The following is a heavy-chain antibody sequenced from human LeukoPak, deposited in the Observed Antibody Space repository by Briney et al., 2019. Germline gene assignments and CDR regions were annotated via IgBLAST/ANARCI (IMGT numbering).Heavy chain of an antibody. CDR3: AREAAVPDPDYYFYYMDV. CDR2: ISAYSNNT. J-gene: IGHJ6*03. Sequence: GASVKVSCKASGYTFTSYGISWVRQAPGQGLEWMGWISAYSNNTNYAQKFQGRVTMTTDTSTTTAYMELRSLRSDDTAVYYCAREAAVPDPDYYFYYMDVWGKGTTVTVSS. CDR1: GYTFTSYG. V-gene: IGHV1-18*01. D-gene: IGHD6-19*01.